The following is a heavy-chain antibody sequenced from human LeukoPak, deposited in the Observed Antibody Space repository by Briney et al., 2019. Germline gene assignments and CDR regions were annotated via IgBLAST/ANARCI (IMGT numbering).Heavy chain of an antibody. CDR3: ARVKVSYGKYYGMDV. J-gene: IGHJ6*02. CDR1: GGSISSYY. CDR2: IYYSGST. Sequence: SETLSLTCTVSGGSISSYYWSWIRQPPGKGLEWIGYIYYSGSTNYNPSLKSRVTISVDTSKNQFSLKLSSVTAADTAVYYCARVKVSYGKYYGMDVWGQGTTVTVSS. V-gene: IGHV4-59*01. D-gene: IGHD5-18*01.